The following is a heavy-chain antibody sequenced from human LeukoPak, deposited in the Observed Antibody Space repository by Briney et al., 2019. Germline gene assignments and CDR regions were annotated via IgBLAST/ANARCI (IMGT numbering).Heavy chain of an antibody. CDR3: ATVNRRGSSSWYGGMDV. J-gene: IGHJ6*04. CDR1: GYTLTELS. CDR2: FDPEDGET. Sequence: ASVKVSCKVSGYTLTELSMHWVRQAPGKGLEWMGGFDPEDGETICAQKFQGRVTMTEDTSTDTAYMELSSLRSEDTAVYYCATVNRRGSSSWYGGMDVWGKGTTVTVSS. D-gene: IGHD6-13*01. V-gene: IGHV1-24*01.